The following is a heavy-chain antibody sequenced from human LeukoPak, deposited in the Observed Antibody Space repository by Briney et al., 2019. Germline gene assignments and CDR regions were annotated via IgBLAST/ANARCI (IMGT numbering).Heavy chain of an antibody. CDR1: GFTFRSYA. V-gene: IGHV3-23*01. J-gene: IGHJ4*02. CDR2: ISGSGGST. Sequence: GGSLRLSCAASGFTFRSYAMSWVRQAPGKGLEWVSAISGSGGSTYYADSVKGRFTISRDNSKNTLYLQMNSLRAEDTAVYYCAKEEDIVVVPAAMGVFDYWGQGTLVTVSS. CDR3: AKEEDIVVVPAAMGVFDY. D-gene: IGHD2-2*01.